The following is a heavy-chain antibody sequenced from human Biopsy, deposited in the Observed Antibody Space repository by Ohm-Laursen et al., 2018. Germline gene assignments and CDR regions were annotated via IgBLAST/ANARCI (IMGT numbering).Heavy chain of an antibody. Sequence: ASVYVSCQASGYSFTTYDVNWVRQARGQGLEWMGWMIPSSGKTGYAQRFQGRVTLTMNTSIRTAYMKLSGLRSEDTAVYYCVGGQRGPPIGVTVPGDGFDLWGPGTMVTVSP. J-gene: IGHJ3*01. CDR2: MIPSSGKT. D-gene: IGHD2/OR15-2a*01. V-gene: IGHV1-8*01. CDR1: GYSFTTYD. CDR3: VGGQRGPPIGVTVPGDGFDL.